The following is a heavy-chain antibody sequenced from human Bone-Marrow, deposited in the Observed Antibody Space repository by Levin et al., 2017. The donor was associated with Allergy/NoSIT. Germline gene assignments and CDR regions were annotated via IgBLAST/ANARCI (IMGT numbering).Heavy chain of an antibody. CDR2: ISSSSSYI. CDR1: GFTFNNYN. V-gene: IGHV3-21*01. Sequence: ETLSLTCAASGFTFNNYNMNWVRQAPGKGLEWVSSISSSSSYIYYADSVKGRFTISRDNAKNSLYLQMNSLRAEDTAVYYCARDHMGYSSGWYDNWGQGSLVTVSS. CDR3: ARDHMGYSSGWYDN. J-gene: IGHJ5*02. D-gene: IGHD6-19*01.